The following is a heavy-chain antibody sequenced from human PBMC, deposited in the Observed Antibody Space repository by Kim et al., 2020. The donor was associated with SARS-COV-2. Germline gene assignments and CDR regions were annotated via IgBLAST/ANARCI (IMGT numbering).Heavy chain of an antibody. V-gene: IGHV3-33*06. CDR1: GFTFSSYG. Sequence: GGSLRLSCAASGFTFSSYGMHWVRQAPGKGLEWVAVIWYDGSNKYYADSVKGRFTISRDNSKNTLYLQMNSLRAEDTAVYYCAKDPLPNYYGSGSYYLDYWGQGTLVTVSS. CDR3: AKDPLPNYYGSGSYYLDY. D-gene: IGHD3-10*01. J-gene: IGHJ4*02. CDR2: IWYDGSNK.